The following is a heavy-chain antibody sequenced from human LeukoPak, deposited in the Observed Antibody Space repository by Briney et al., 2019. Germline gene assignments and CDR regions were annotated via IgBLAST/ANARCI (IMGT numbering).Heavy chain of an antibody. CDR3: AKDRNIGPATSYFDS. CDR2: IASDGRDK. J-gene: IGHJ4*02. CDR1: GFSFSNYG. D-gene: IGHD2-2*01. Sequence: GGSLRLSCAGSGFSFSNYGMHWVRQAPGKGPEWVAVIASDGRDKHQAESVKGRFIISRDNSKNTLYLQMNSLRAEDTAVYFCAKDRNIGPATSYFDSWGQGALVTVSS. V-gene: IGHV3-30*18.